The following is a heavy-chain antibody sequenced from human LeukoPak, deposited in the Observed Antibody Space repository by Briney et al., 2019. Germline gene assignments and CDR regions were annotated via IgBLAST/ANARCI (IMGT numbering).Heavy chain of an antibody. CDR2: ISIDWRNT. CDR3: VRDANWRPPSGPVFS. D-gene: IGHD3-3*01. Sequence: GGSLRLSCLGSGFIFSDYAMHWVGQAPGKGLEYVSSISIDWRNTYYPEAVKGRFTISRDNSTDTLYLQMRSLKIEDTAVYYCVRDANWRPPSGPVFSRGNGTLVPVSS. V-gene: IGHV3-64D*06. J-gene: IGHJ4*01. CDR1: GFIFSDYA.